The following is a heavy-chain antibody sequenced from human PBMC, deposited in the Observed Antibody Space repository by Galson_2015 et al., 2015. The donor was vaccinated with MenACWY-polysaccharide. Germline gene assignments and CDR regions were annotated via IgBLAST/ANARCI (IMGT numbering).Heavy chain of an antibody. CDR2: IYWDDEN. Sequence: PALVTPTQAVALTCTFSGFSLTTSGAGVGWIRQTPGKALEGLALIYWDDENRYNPSLQSRLVVSKDTSRNQVVLIMTNMGPEDTAAYYCAYRRPGYTTSCNVGVFDYWGLGALVTVSS. D-gene: IGHD6-13*01. CDR3: AYRRPGYTTSCNVGVFDY. CDR1: GFSLTTSGAG. V-gene: IGHV2-5*02. J-gene: IGHJ4*02.